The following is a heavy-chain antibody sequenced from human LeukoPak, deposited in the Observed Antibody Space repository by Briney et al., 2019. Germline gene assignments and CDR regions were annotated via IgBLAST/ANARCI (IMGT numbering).Heavy chain of an antibody. CDR1: GYTFTIYG. CDR2: MSAYNGNT. CDR3: ARGVLLWFGELNWLDP. J-gene: IGHJ5*02. D-gene: IGHD3-10*01. V-gene: IGHV1-18*01. Sequence: ASVKLSCKASGYTFTIYGINWVRHAPAQGLERMGWMSAYNGNTNYAQKLQGRVTMTTDTSTSTAYMELRSLRSDDTDVYYCARGVLLWFGELNWLDPWGQGTLVTVSS.